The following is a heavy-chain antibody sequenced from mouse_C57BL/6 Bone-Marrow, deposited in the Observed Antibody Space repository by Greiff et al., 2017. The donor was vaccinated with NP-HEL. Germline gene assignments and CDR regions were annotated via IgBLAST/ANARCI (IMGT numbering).Heavy chain of an antibody. Sequence: EVHLVESGGGLVQPGGSLSLSCAASGFTFTDYYMSWVRQPPGKALEWLGFIRNKANGYTTEYSASVKGRFTISRDNSQSILYLQMNALRAEDSATYYCARYGSSLSDYWGQGTTLTVSS. CDR2: IRNKANGYTT. CDR1: GFTFTDYY. CDR3: ARYGSSLSDY. D-gene: IGHD1-1*01. J-gene: IGHJ2*01. V-gene: IGHV7-3*01.